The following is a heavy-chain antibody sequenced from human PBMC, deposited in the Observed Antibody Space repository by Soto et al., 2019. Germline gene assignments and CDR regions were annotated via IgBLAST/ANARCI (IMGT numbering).Heavy chain of an antibody. J-gene: IGHJ4*02. CDR3: ARVGGTRGWY. V-gene: IGHV4-59*01. D-gene: IGHD2-15*01. CDR1: SDSITNYY. CDR2: IHDSGRS. Sequence: QVQLQESGPGLVKPSETLSLTCTVSSDSITNYYWSWIRQSPGKGLEWIGYIHDSGRSNYNPSLKSRVKISVDTSKKQFSLRLNSLTPAATPVYYCARVGGTRGWYWGQGTLVTVSS.